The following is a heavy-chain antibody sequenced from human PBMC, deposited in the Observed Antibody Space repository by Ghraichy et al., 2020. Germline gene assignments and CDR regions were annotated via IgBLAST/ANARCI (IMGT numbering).Heavy chain of an antibody. J-gene: IGHJ4*02. CDR1: GGSISSYY. Sequence: SETLSLTCTVSGGSISSYYWSWIRQPPGKGLEWIGYIYYSGSTNYNPSLKSRVTISVDTSKNQFSLKLSSVTAADTAVYYCARSEIAAANWDFDYWGQGTLVTVSS. CDR2: IYYSGST. CDR3: ARSEIAAANWDFDY. D-gene: IGHD6-13*01. V-gene: IGHV4-59*01.